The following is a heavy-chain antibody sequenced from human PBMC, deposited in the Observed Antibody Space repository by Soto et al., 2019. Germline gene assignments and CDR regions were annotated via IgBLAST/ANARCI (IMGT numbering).Heavy chain of an antibody. CDR1: GYTFTGYY. D-gene: IGHD1-7*01. Sequence: ASVKVSCKASGYTFTGYYMHWVRQAPGQGLEWMGWINPNSGGTNYAQKFQGWVTMTRDTSISTAYMELSRLRSDDTAVYYCARGRNYWRPYDAFDIWGQGTRVTV. J-gene: IGHJ3*02. CDR3: ARGRNYWRPYDAFDI. CDR2: INPNSGGT. V-gene: IGHV1-2*04.